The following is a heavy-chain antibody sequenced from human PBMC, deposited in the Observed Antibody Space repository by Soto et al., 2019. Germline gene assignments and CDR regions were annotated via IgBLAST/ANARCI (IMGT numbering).Heavy chain of an antibody. CDR3: ARVLSRSGYDYDYSYGMDV. J-gene: IGHJ6*02. V-gene: IGHV1-2*04. Sequence: ASVKVSCKASGYTFTGYYMHWVRQAPGQGLEWMGWINPNSGGTNYAQKFQGWVTMTRDTSISTAYMELSRLRSDDTAVYYCARVLSRSGYDYDYSYGMDVWGQGTTVTVSS. D-gene: IGHD5-12*01. CDR1: GYTFTGYY. CDR2: INPNSGGT.